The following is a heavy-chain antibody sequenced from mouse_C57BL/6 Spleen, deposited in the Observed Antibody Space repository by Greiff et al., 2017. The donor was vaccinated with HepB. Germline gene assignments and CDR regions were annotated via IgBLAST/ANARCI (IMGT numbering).Heavy chain of an antibody. CDR2: IHPSDSDT. Sequence: QVHVKQPGAELVKPGASVKVSCKASGYTFTSYWMHWVKQRPGQGLEWIGRIHPSDSDTNYNQKFKGKATLTVDKSSSTAYMQLSSLTSEDSAVYYCAPGAEAWFAYWGQGTLVTVSA. CDR1: GYTFTSYW. J-gene: IGHJ3*01. V-gene: IGHV1-74*01. D-gene: IGHD3-3*01. CDR3: APGAEAWFAY.